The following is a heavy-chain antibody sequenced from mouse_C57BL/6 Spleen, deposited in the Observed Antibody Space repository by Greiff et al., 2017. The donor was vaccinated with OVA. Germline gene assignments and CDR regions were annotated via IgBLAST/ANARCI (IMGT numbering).Heavy chain of an antibody. V-gene: IGHV1-52*01. CDR2: IDPSDSET. D-gene: IGHD2-1*01. CDR1: GYTFTSYW. Sequence: VQLQQPGAELVRPGSSVKLSCKASGYTFTSYWMHWVKQRPIQGLEWIGNIDPSDSETHYNQKFKDKATLTVDKSSSTAYMQLSSLTSEDSAVYYCASVYYGNFEGFAYWGQGTLVTVSA. CDR3: ASVYYGNFEGFAY. J-gene: IGHJ3*01.